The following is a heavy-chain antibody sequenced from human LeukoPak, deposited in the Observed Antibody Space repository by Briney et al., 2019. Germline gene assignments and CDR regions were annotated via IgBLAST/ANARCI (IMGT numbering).Heavy chain of an antibody. CDR3: TTDAWTSRSIDY. Sequence: GGSLRLSCAASGFTFSNAWMNWVRQAPGKGLEWVGHSKSKPDGGTTDYAAPVKGRFTISRDDSKNTLFLQMNSLKTEGTAIYHCTTDAWTSRSIDYWGQGTLVTVSS. D-gene: IGHD3/OR15-3a*01. CDR1: GFTFSNAW. J-gene: IGHJ4*02. V-gene: IGHV3-15*07. CDR2: SKSKPDGGTT.